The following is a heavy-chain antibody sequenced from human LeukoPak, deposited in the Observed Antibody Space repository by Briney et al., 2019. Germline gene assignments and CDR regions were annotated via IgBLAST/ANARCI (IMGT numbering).Heavy chain of an antibody. CDR1: GCYNSSYY. CDR3: ARGASGYSYG. Sequence: PSETLSLTGTVTGCYNSSYYRGSIRQPPGKGLEWIGYIYYSGSTNYNPSLKSRVTISIDTSKNQFSLNLSSVTAADTAVYYCARGASGYSYGWGQGTLVTVSS. D-gene: IGHD5-18*01. CDR2: IYYSGST. J-gene: IGHJ4*02. V-gene: IGHV4-59*01.